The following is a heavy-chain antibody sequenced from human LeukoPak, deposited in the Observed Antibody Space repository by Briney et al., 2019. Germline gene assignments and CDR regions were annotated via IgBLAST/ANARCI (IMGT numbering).Heavy chain of an antibody. CDR3: AKEKDNDSFDY. CDR1: GFTVSSNY. J-gene: IGHJ4*02. D-gene: IGHD2-8*01. V-gene: IGHV3-66*01. Sequence: GGSLRLSCAASGFTVSSNYMSWVRQAPGKGLEWVSVIYSGGSTYYADSVKGRFTISRDNSKNTLYLQMNSLRAEDTAVYYCAKEKDNDSFDYWGQGTLVTVSS. CDR2: IYSGGST.